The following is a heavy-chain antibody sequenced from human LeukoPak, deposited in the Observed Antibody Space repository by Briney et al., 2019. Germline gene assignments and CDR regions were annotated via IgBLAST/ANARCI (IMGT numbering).Heavy chain of an antibody. V-gene: IGHV4-34*01. CDR3: ASHIEYSSSWRYFDY. CDR1: GGSFSGYY. CDR2: INHSGST. J-gene: IGHJ4*02. Sequence: SETLSLTCAVYGGSFSGYYWSWIRQPPGKGLEWSGEINHSGSTNYTPSLKSRVTISVDTSKNQFPLTLSSVTAAETAVYYCASHIEYSSSWRYFDYWGQGTLVTVSS. D-gene: IGHD6-6*01.